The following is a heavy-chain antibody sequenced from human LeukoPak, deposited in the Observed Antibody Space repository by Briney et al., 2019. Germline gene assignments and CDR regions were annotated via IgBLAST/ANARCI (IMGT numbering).Heavy chain of an antibody. CDR1: GFAFSSYS. Sequence: GGSLRLSCAASGFAFSSYSMNWVRQAPGKGLEWVSYIGTSSSSKYYADSVKGRFTISRDNDKNSIYLQMDSLRDEDTAVYYCARGNRGLSPDHWGQGTLVTVSS. J-gene: IGHJ5*02. CDR2: IGTSSSSK. CDR3: ARGNRGLSPDH. D-gene: IGHD1-14*01. V-gene: IGHV3-48*02.